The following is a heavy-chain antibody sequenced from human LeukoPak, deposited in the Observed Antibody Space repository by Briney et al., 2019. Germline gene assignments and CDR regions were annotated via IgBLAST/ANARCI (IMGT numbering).Heavy chain of an antibody. CDR3: ARGIWSSHKADYYLDQ. V-gene: IGHV1-3*01. CDR2: INAGNGNT. CDR1: VYTFTNYA. D-gene: IGHD3-3*01. Sequence: ASVKDSCKASVYTFTNYAIHWVRQAPGQRPEWMGWINAGNGNTKYSQTFQDRVTVTRDKSASTAYMELSSLRSEDTAVYYCARGIWSSHKADYYLDQWGQGTLVAVSS. J-gene: IGHJ4*02.